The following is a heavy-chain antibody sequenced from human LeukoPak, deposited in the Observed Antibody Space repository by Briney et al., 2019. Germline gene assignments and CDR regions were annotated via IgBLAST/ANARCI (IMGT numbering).Heavy chain of an antibody. Sequence: PPGGSLRLSCAASGSTFSSYEMNWVRQAPGKGLEWVSYISSSGSTIYYADSVTGRFTISRDNAKNSLYLQMNSLRAEDTAVYYCARGYYDFWSGYPSDSLDYWGQGTLVTVSS. CDR2: ISSSGSTI. CDR3: ARGYYDFWSGYPSDSLDY. J-gene: IGHJ4*02. V-gene: IGHV3-48*03. CDR1: GSTFSSYE. D-gene: IGHD3-3*01.